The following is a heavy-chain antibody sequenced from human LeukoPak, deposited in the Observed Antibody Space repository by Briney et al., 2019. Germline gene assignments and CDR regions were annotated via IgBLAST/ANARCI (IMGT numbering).Heavy chain of an antibody. CDR2: INPNSGGT. D-gene: IGHD6-6*01. J-gene: IGHJ4*02. V-gene: IGHV1-2*02. CDR1: GYTFTGYY. Sequence: ASVKVSCKASGYTFTGYYMHWVRQAPGQGLEWMGWINPNSGGTSYAQKFQGRVTMTRDTSISTAYMELSRLRSDDTAVYYCARVKYSSSSRFDYWGQGTLVTVSS. CDR3: ARVKYSSSSRFDY.